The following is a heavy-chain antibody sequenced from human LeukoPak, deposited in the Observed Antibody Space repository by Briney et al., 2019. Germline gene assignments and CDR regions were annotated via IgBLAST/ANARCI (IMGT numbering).Heavy chain of an antibody. CDR2: ISGSGGST. V-gene: IGHV3-23*01. CDR1: GFTFSTYG. D-gene: IGHD6-19*01. J-gene: IGHJ4*02. CDR3: ARRGAVAGTIDY. Sequence: GGSLRLSCVASGFTFSTYGMSWVRQAPGKGLEWVSAISGSGGSTYYADSVKGRFTISRDNAKNSLYLQMNSLRAEDTAVYYCARRGAVAGTIDYWGQGALVTVSS.